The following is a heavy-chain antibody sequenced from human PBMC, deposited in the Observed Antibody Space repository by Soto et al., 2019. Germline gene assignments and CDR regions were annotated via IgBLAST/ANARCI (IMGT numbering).Heavy chain of an antibody. CDR2: IYYSGST. J-gene: IGHJ3*02. Sequence: SETLSLTCTVSGGSISSYYWSWIRQPPGKGLEWIGYIYYSGSTNYNPSLKSRVTISVDTSKNQFSLKLSSVTAADTAVYYCARGGLFDCSSTSCYVDAFDIWGQGTMVTVSS. CDR3: ARGGLFDCSSTSCYVDAFDI. CDR1: GGSISSYY. V-gene: IGHV4-59*01. D-gene: IGHD2-2*01.